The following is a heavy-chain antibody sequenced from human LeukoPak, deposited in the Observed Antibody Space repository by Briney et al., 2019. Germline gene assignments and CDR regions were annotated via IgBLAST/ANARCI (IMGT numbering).Heavy chain of an antibody. V-gene: IGHV3-74*01. CDR3: ARDDYMDV. Sequence: GGSLRLSCAASRFTFSSYWMHWVRQAPGKGLVWVSRINTDGSITNYADSVKGRFTISRDNAKNTLSRDNAKNTLYLQMNSLRAEDTAVYYCARDDYMDVWGKGTTVTVSS. CDR1: RFTFSSYW. CDR2: INTDGSIT. J-gene: IGHJ6*03.